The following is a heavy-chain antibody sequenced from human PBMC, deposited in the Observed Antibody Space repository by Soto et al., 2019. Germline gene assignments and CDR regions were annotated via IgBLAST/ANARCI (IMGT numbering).Heavy chain of an antibody. CDR2: IIPIFGTA. J-gene: IGHJ2*01. Sequence: QVQLVQSGAEVKKPGSSVKVSCKASGGTFSSYAISWVRQAPGQGLEWMGGIIPIFGTANYAQKFQGRVTITADESTSTAYMELSSLRSEDTAVYYCARTHYDSRGYYYGNWYFDLWGRGTLVTVSS. V-gene: IGHV1-69*01. CDR1: GGTFSSYA. D-gene: IGHD3-22*01. CDR3: ARTHYDSRGYYYGNWYFDL.